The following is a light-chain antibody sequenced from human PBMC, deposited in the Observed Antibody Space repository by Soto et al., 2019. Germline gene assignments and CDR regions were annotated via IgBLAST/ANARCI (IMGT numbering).Light chain of an antibody. V-gene: IGKV3-11*01. Sequence: IVLTQSPATLSLSPGERVTLSCRSSQSVSSYLAWYQQKPGQAPRLLIYDASNRATGIPARFSGSGSGTDFTLTISSLEPEDFAIYYCQQRSNWPPNFGGGTKV. CDR2: DAS. CDR1: QSVSSY. J-gene: IGKJ4*01. CDR3: QQRSNWPPN.